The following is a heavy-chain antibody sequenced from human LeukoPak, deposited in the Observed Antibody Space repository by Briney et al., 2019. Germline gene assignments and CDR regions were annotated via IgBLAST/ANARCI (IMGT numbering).Heavy chain of an antibody. CDR1: GFTFSDYY. Sequence: PGGSLRLSCAASGFTFSDYYMSWIRQAPGKGLEWVSYINSRGSTIYYADSVKGRFTISRENAKNSLYLQMNSLRAGDTAVYYCARGYRSGSGAFDIWGQGTMVTVSS. J-gene: IGHJ3*02. V-gene: IGHV3-11*04. D-gene: IGHD3-3*01. CDR2: INSRGSTI. CDR3: ARGYRSGSGAFDI.